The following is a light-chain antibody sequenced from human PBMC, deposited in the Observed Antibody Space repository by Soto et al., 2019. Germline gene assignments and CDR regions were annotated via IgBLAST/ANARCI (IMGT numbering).Light chain of an antibody. CDR3: QQHGTSIT. Sequence: VVMTQSPRTLSLSPGERATLSCRASQNVNNNYVAWYQQKPGQAPSLLIYGASDRATDVPDRFSGSGSGTDFTLTISRLEPEDFAVYYCQQHGTSITFGGGTRVENK. V-gene: IGKV3-20*01. CDR1: QNVNNNY. J-gene: IGKJ4*01. CDR2: GAS.